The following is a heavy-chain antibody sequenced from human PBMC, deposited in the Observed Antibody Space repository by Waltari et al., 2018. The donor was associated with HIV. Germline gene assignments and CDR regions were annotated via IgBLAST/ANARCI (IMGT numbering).Heavy chain of an antibody. J-gene: IGHJ4*02. Sequence: EVRLVESGGGLVQPGGSLRLSCAASVFTFSSSWMTWVRQAPGKGLEWVANIKEDGSEIHYVDSVKGRFTISRDNAKNSLYLQMNSLRAEDTAVYYCARRQQLTDWGQGTLVTVSS. D-gene: IGHD6-13*01. CDR3: ARRQQLTD. CDR2: IKEDGSEI. V-gene: IGHV3-7*01. CDR1: VFTFSSSW.